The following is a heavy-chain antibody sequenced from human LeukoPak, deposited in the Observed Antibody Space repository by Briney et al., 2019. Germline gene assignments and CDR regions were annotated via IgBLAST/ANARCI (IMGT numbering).Heavy chain of an antibody. J-gene: IGHJ4*02. Sequence: PSETLSLTCTVSGGSISSTSYYWGWIRQPPGKGLEWIGTIYYSGSTYYNPSLKSRVTISVDTSKNQFSLRLSSVTAADTAVYYCSSGTDWLRSDDYWGQGTLVTVSS. V-gene: IGHV4-39*01. CDR3: SSGTDWLRSDDY. D-gene: IGHD5-12*01. CDR2: IYYSGST. CDR1: GGSISSTSYY.